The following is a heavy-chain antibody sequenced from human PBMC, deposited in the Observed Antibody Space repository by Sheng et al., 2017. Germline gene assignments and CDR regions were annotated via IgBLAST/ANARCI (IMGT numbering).Heavy chain of an antibody. CDR2: IRPDSGGT. CDR1: GYTFTGYY. CDR3: ARDAVRGIFYFDY. Sequence: QVQLVQSGAEVKQPGASVKVSCKASGYTFTGYYMHWVRQAPGQGLEWMGWIRPDSGGTNYAQNFQGRVTMTRDTSINTAYMEVSGLRSDDTAVYYCARDAVRGIFYFDYWGQGTLVTVSS. V-gene: IGHV1-2*02. D-gene: IGHD3-10*01. J-gene: IGHJ4*02.